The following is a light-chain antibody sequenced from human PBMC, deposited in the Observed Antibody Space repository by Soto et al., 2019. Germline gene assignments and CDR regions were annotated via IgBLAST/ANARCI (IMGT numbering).Light chain of an antibody. V-gene: IGLV2-23*02. J-gene: IGLJ3*02. Sequence: QSALTQPASVSGSPGQSITISCTGTSSDVGSYNLVSWYQQHPGKAPKLIIYEVTKRPSGLSNRFSGSKSGNTASLTISGLQPEDEADSYCCSYAGSSSSLFGGGTKLTV. CDR3: CSYAGSSSSL. CDR1: SSDVGSYNL. CDR2: EVT.